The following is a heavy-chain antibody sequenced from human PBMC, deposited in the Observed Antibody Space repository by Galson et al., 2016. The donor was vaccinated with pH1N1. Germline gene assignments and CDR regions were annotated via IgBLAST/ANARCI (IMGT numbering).Heavy chain of an antibody. Sequence: TLSLTCTVSGGSVNNDHCYWSWVRQHPGKGLEWIGYIHYSGITYYNPSLKSRITLSIDTSKNQFSLRLTSVTAADTAVYYCARDTLGDYGGSWGMDVWGQGTTVTVSS. V-gene: IGHV4-31*03. D-gene: IGHD4-23*01. CDR3: ARDTLGDYGGSWGMDV. CDR2: IHYSGIT. CDR1: GGSVNNDHCY. J-gene: IGHJ6*02.